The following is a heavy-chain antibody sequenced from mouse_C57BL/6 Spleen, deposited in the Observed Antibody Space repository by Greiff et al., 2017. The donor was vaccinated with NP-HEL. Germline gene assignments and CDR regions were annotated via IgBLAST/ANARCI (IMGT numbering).Heavy chain of an antibody. Sequence: EVQLQQSGPELVKPGASVKIPCKASGYTFTDYNMDWVKQSHGKSLEWIGDINPNNGGTIYNQKFKGKATLTVDKSSSTAYMELRSLTSEDTAVYYCARNWDGGYAMDYWGQGTSVTVSS. CDR3: ARNWDGGYAMDY. D-gene: IGHD4-1*01. CDR2: INPNNGGT. J-gene: IGHJ4*01. V-gene: IGHV1-18*01. CDR1: GYTFTDYN.